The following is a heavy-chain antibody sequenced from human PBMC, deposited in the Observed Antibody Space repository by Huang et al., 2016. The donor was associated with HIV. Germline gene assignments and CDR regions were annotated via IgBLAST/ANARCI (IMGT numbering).Heavy chain of an antibody. CDR2: TIGSGGNT. D-gene: IGHD5-12*01. CDR1: VFPFRSYA. CDR3: AKVASGYDFSARGSDWFDP. V-gene: IGHV3-23*01. J-gene: IGHJ5*02. Sequence: EMQLLESGGGLVQPGGSLGLSCAASVFPFRSYAMTWVRQATGKGMEGVSATIGSGGNTYYADSVKGRFTISRDNSKNTLYLQRNSLRAEDTAVYYCAKVASGYDFSARGSDWFDPWGQGTLVSVSS.